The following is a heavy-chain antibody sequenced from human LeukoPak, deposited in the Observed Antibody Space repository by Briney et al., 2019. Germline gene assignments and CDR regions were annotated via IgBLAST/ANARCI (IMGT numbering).Heavy chain of an antibody. CDR3: AQGYNSGWYAT. CDR2: IYYSGST. Sequence: SETLSLTCTVSGGSISSYYWSWIRQPPGKGLEWIGYIYYSGSTYYDPSLKSRVTFSVDTSKNQFSLKLSSVTAADTAVYYCAQGYNSGWYATWGQGTLVTVSS. V-gene: IGHV4-59*06. D-gene: IGHD6-19*01. J-gene: IGHJ5*02. CDR1: GGSISSYY.